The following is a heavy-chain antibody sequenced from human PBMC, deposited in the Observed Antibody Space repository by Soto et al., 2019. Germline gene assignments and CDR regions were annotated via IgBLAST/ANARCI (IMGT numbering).Heavy chain of an antibody. Sequence: GGSLRLSCAASGFTFDDYAMHWVRQAPGKGLEWVSGISWNSGSIGYADSVKGRFTISRDNAKNSLYLQMNGLRAEDTALYYCAKDSSIAATGAYWYFDMWGRGTLVTVSS. J-gene: IGHJ2*01. CDR1: GFTFDDYA. D-gene: IGHD6-13*01. V-gene: IGHV3-9*01. CDR2: ISWNSGSI. CDR3: AKDSSIAATGAYWYFDM.